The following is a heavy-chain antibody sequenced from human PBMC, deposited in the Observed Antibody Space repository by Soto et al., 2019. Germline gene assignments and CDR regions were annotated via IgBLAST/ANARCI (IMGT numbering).Heavy chain of an antibody. J-gene: IGHJ4*02. V-gene: IGHV5-51*01. CDR2: IYHGDSDT. CDR3: ARLDIVVVPAIAWQFDX. Sequence: PGESLKISCKGSGYSFTSYWIGWVRQMPGKGLEWMGIIYHGDSDTRYSPSFQGQVTISADKSISTAYLQWSSLKASDTAMYYCARLDIVVVPAIAWQFDXWGQGTLVTVSX. D-gene: IGHD2-2*01. CDR1: GYSFTSYW.